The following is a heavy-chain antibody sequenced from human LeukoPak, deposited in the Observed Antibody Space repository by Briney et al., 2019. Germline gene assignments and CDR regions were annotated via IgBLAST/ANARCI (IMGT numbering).Heavy chain of an antibody. Sequence: GRSLRLSCAASGFPFTSYGXXXXXXXXXXXXXXXXVVXXXGHNKYYADXXXXXXXXSRXTXXNTVYLQMNNLTVEDTALYFCAKDLAGQWPAYPADLWGQGTLVTVSS. D-gene: IGHD6-19*01. CDR1: GFPFTSYG. CDR2: VXXXGHNK. CDR3: AKDLAGQWPAYPADL. V-gene: IGHV3-33*06. J-gene: IGHJ5*02.